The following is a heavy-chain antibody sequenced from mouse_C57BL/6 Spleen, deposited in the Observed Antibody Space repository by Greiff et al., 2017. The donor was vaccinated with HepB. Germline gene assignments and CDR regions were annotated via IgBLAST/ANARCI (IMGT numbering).Heavy chain of an antibody. CDR2: IRLKSDNYAT. V-gene: IGHV6-3*01. CDR1: GFTFSNYW. J-gene: IGHJ2*01. CDR3: TGLYDYDDYFDY. D-gene: IGHD2-4*01. Sequence: EVQLVESGGGLVQPGGSMKLSCVASGFTFSNYWMNWVRQSPEKGLEWVAQIRLKSDNYATHYAESVKGRFTISRDDSKSSVYLQMNNLRAEDTGIYYCTGLYDYDDYFDYWGQGTTLTVSS.